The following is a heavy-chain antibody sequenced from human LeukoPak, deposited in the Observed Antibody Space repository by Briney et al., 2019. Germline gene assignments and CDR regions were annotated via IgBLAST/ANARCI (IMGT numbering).Heavy chain of an antibody. CDR2: IYYSGST. J-gene: IGHJ4*02. Sequence: SETLSLTCTVSGGSISSYYWSWIRQPPGKGLEWIGYIYYSGSTNYNPSLKSRVTISVDTSKNQFSLKLNSVTAADTAVYYCARVPLSGDTLDYWGQGTLVTVSS. CDR3: ARVPLSGDTLDY. V-gene: IGHV4-59*01. CDR1: GGSISSYY. D-gene: IGHD2-21*01.